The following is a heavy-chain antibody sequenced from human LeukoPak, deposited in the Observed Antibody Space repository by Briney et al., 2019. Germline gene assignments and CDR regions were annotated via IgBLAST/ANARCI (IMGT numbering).Heavy chain of an antibody. CDR3: ARIPYYDNSVVDV. CDR1: GGSINSGLYY. V-gene: IGHV4-31*03. J-gene: IGHJ6*02. Sequence: PSETLSLTCTVSGGSINSGLYYWSWIRQHPGKGLEWIGYIYCSGSTYYNPSLKSRVTISIDTSENQFSLKLSSVTAADTAVYYCARIPYYDNSVVDVWGQGTTVTVSS. CDR2: IYCSGST. D-gene: IGHD3-22*01.